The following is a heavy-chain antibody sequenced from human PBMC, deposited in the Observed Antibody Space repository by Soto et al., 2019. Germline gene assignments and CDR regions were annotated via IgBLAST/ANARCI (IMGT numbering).Heavy chain of an antibody. Sequence: EVQLLESGGGLVQPGGSLRLSCAASGFTFNNYAMTWVRQAPGKGLEWVSAISGGGDTTSYADSVKGRFKVSRDGSKNTVYLQMSSLRAEDTALYYCAKGRGGSGSLTPRVDFWGQGTLVTVSS. CDR3: AKGRGGSGSLTPRVDF. D-gene: IGHD3-10*01. J-gene: IGHJ4*02. V-gene: IGHV3-23*01. CDR2: ISGGGDTT. CDR1: GFTFNNYA.